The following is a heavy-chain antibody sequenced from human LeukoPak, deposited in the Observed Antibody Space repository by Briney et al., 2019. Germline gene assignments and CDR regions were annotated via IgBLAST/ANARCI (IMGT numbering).Heavy chain of an antibody. CDR2: IYSGGST. D-gene: IGHD3-22*01. CDR1: GFTVSSNY. Sequence: AGGSLRLSCAASGFTVSSNYMSWVRQAPGKGLEWVSVIYSGGSTYYADSVKGRFTISRDNSKNTLYLQMNSLRAEDTAGYYCARDFGGSSGYFDYWGQGTLVTVSS. V-gene: IGHV3-66*01. CDR3: ARDFGGSSGYFDY. J-gene: IGHJ4*02.